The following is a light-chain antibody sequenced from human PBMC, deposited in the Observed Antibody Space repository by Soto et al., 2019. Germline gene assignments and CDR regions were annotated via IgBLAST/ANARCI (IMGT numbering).Light chain of an antibody. Sequence: DIQMTQSPSTLSASVGDRVTITCRASQTISSSLAWYQHKPGKAPKLLIFDATTLQSGVPSRFSGSGFGTEFTLTITGLQPDDFATYYCQQHNDYTPVTFGQGTKLEI. V-gene: IGKV1-5*01. CDR1: QTISSS. CDR2: DAT. J-gene: IGKJ2*01. CDR3: QQHNDYTPVT.